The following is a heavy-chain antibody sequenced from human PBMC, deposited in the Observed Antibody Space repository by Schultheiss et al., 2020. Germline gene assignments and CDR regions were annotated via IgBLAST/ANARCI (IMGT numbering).Heavy chain of an antibody. CDR3: ARDQVGGGRDGYNTDY. Sequence: GGSLRLSCAASGFTFSSYSMNWVRQAPGKGLEWVSSISSSSSTIYYADSVKGRFTISRDNAKNSLYLQMNSLRDEDTAVYYCARDQVGGGRDGYNTDYWGQGTLVTVAS. J-gene: IGHJ4*02. V-gene: IGHV3-48*02. D-gene: IGHD5-24*01. CDR2: ISSSSSTI. CDR1: GFTFSSYS.